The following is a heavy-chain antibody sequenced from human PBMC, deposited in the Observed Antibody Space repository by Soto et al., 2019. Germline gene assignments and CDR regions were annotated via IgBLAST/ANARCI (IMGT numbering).Heavy chain of an antibody. CDR2: ISGSGGST. Sequence: GGSLRLSCAASGFTFSSYAMSWVRQAPGKGLEWVSAISGSGGSTYYADSVKGRFTISRDNSKNTLYLQMNSLRAEDTAVYYCAKHSLIVVVCYFDYWGQGTRVTAPQ. J-gene: IGHJ4*02. CDR1: GFTFSSYA. D-gene: IGHD2-15*01. CDR3: AKHSLIVVVCYFDY. V-gene: IGHV3-23*01.